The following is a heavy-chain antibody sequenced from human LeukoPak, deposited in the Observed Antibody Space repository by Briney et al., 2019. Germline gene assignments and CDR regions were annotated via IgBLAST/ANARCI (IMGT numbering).Heavy chain of an antibody. CDR3: ARGGRELSRQCDY. V-gene: IGHV1-46*01. D-gene: IGHD1-26*01. J-gene: IGHJ4*02. Sequence: GASVKVSCKASGYTFTSYYLHWVRQAPGQGLEWMGMINPSDGTTDYAQKFQGRVTMTGDTPTNTGYMELSSLRSEDTAVYYCARGGRELSRQCDYWGQGTLVTVSS. CDR2: INPSDGTT. CDR1: GYTFTSYY.